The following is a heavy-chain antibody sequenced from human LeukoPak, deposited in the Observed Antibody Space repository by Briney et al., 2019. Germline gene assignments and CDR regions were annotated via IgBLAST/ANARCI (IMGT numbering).Heavy chain of an antibody. D-gene: IGHD6-19*01. CDR3: AKRSAESSGYFDY. CDR2: ITGRGAFT. CDR1: GFTFIKYS. V-gene: IGHV3-23*01. J-gene: IGHJ4*02. Sequence: PGGSLRLSCAASGFTFIKYSMTWVRQAPGKGLEWVSVITGRGAFTDYADSVKGRFTISRDNSKNTLYLQMNSLRAEDTAVYYCAKRSAESSGYFDYWGQGTLVTVSS.